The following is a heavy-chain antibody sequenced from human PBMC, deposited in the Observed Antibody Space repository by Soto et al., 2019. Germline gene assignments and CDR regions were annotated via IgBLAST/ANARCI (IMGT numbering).Heavy chain of an antibody. V-gene: IGHV3-48*01. Sequence: PGGSLRLSCAAAGFTVDSYNMNWVRQAPGKGLEWVSFISGRSNTIYYADSVKGRFTISRDNAKNSLYLLMNSLRAEDTAVYYGTREGDGSGFFSDFWGQGALVTVSS. D-gene: IGHD3-22*01. CDR3: TREGDGSGFFSDF. CDR1: GFTVDSYN. J-gene: IGHJ4*02. CDR2: ISGRSNTI.